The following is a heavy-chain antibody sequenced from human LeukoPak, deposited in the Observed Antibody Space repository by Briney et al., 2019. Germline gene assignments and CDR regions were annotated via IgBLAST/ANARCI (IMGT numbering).Heavy chain of an antibody. CDR3: ARANFLYCSSTTCLFDY. J-gene: IGHJ4*02. D-gene: IGHD2-2*01. Sequence: ASVKDSCKSSLYTYTDYYMHWVRQAAGQGFEWMGWINPTDGYTNYVQKLQGRVTMTRDTSISTAHMEVSRQRSDDTAVYYCARANFLYCSSTTCLFDYWGQGTLVTVSS. V-gene: IGHV1-2*02. CDR1: LYTYTDYY. CDR2: INPTDGYT.